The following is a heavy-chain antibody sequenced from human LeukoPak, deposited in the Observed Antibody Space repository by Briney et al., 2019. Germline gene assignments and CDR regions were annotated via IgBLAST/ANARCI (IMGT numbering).Heavy chain of an antibody. Sequence: ASVKVSCKASGYTFTSYGISWVRQAPGQGLEWMGWISAYNGNTNYAQKLQGRVTMTTDTSTSTAYMELRSLRSDDTAVYYCARDQDGSYYSSFDPWGQGTLVTVSS. CDR2: ISAYNGNT. V-gene: IGHV1-18*01. J-gene: IGHJ5*02. CDR1: GYTFTSYG. D-gene: IGHD1-26*01. CDR3: ARDQDGSYYSSFDP.